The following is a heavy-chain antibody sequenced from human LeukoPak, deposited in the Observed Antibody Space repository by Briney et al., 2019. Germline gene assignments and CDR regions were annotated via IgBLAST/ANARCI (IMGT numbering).Heavy chain of an antibody. Sequence: PGGSLRLSCTASGFTFSSYAMSWVRQAPGNGLDWVSAITGSGDSTYYADSVKGRFTISRDNSKNTLYLQMNNLRAEDTALYYCAKDRVPRNSGYRLSDDWGQGTLVTVSA. D-gene: IGHD5-12*01. CDR2: ITGSGDST. CDR3: AKDRVPRNSGYRLSDD. J-gene: IGHJ4*02. V-gene: IGHV3-23*01. CDR1: GFTFSSYA.